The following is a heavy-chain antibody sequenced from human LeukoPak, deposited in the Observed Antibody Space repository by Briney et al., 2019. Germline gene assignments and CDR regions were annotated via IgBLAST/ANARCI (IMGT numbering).Heavy chain of an antibody. V-gene: IGHV3-11*04. CDR3: ARVGQFDS. CDR2: ISISGGTI. CDR1: GFTFTDCW. Sequence: GGSLRLSCAASGFTFTDCWMSWIRQAPGKGLEWISYISISGGTIYYAESVKGRFTISRDNAKSSLYLQMNSLRGEDTAVYYCARVGQFDSWGQGTLVTVSS. J-gene: IGHJ4*02.